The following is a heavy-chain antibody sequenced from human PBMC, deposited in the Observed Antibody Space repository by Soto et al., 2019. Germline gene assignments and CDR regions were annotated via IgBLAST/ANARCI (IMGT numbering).Heavy chain of an antibody. Sequence: QVQLQESGPGLVKPSETLSLTCTVSGDSISRYYWSWIRLSPGKGLEWIGYIYYSGETNYNPSVKRRVTILVDRTKNQFSLKLSSVTAADTAVYYCARDQGGEFLKGSGMDVWGQGTTVTVSS. D-gene: IGHD3-10*01. CDR3: ARDQGGEFLKGSGMDV. CDR1: GDSISRYY. V-gene: IGHV4-59*01. J-gene: IGHJ6*02. CDR2: IYYSGET.